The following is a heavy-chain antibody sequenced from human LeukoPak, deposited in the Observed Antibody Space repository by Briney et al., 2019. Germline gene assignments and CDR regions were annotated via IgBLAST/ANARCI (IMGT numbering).Heavy chain of an antibody. CDR2: IIPIFGTA. CDR3: ARDPSVAGTPRHYYYGMDV. CDR1: GGTFSSYA. V-gene: IGHV1-69*13. J-gene: IGHJ6*02. D-gene: IGHD6-19*01. Sequence: SVKVSCKASGGTFSSYAISWVRQAPGQGLEWMGGIIPIFGTANYAQKFQGRVTITADESTSTAYMELSSLRSEDTAVYYCARDPSVAGTPRHYYYGMDVWGQGTTVTVSS.